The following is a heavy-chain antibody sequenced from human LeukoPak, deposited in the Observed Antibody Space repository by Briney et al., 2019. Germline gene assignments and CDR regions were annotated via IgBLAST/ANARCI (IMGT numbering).Heavy chain of an antibody. Sequence: GASVKVSCKASGYTFTSYDINWVRQATGQGLEWMGWMNPNSGNTGYAQKFQGRLTMTRNTSISTAYMELSSLRSEDTAVYYCARAYCTSTSCYLYYYMDVWGKGPRSPSP. J-gene: IGHJ6*03. D-gene: IGHD2-2*01. CDR1: GYTFTSYD. CDR3: ARAYCTSTSCYLYYYMDV. CDR2: MNPNSGNT. V-gene: IGHV1-8*01.